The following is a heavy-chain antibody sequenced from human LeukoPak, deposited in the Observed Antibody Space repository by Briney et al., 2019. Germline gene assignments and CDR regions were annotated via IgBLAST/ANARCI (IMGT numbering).Heavy chain of an antibody. Sequence: GGSLRLSCAASGFTFSSYAMHWVRQAPGKGLEWVAVISYDGSNKYYADSVKGRFTISRDNSKNTLYLQMNSLRAEDTAVYYCARDALGQQLALDYWGQGTLVTVSS. D-gene: IGHD6-13*01. CDR3: ARDALGQQLALDY. J-gene: IGHJ4*02. CDR2: ISYDGSNK. V-gene: IGHV3-30-3*01. CDR1: GFTFSSYA.